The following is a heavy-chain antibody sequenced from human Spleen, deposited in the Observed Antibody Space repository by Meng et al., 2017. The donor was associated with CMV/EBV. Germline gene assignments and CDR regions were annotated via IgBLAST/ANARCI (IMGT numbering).Heavy chain of an antibody. CDR3: ARGLYDSNGLDFDY. J-gene: IGHJ4*02. D-gene: IGHD3-22*01. Sequence: GESLKISCAASGFTVSSNYMSWVRQAPGKGLEWVSVIYAGGTTYYADSVGGRFTFSRDDSKSTLYLQMNGLRAEDTGVYYCARGLYDSNGLDFDYWGQGTLVTVSS. CDR2: IYAGGTT. V-gene: IGHV3-66*02. CDR1: GFTVSSNY.